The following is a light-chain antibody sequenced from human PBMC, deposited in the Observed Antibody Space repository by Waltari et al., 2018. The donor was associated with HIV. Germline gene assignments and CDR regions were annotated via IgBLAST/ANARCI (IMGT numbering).Light chain of an antibody. V-gene: IGKV3-15*01. CDR3: QQYNNFPLT. CDR2: RAS. J-gene: IGKJ4*01. CDR1: QRISSN. Sequence: EIVMTQSPATLSVSPGERVTLACRASQRISSNLVWYQQKPGQAPRPLIYRASARATGSPARFSGSGSGTEFTLTISSLQSEDFALYYCQQYNNFPLTFGGGTKVEIK.